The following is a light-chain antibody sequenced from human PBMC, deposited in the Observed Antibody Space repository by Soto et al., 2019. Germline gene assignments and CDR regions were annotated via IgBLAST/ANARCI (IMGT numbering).Light chain of an antibody. CDR3: QQSYSTPGT. J-gene: IGKJ1*01. V-gene: IGKV1-39*01. CDR1: QSVSKY. Sequence: DIQMTQSPSSLSASVGDRVTITCRASQSVSKYLTWYQQNPGKAPKLLIYGAISLHSGVPSRFSGSGSGTYCSLTTSNLQPEDFASYYCQQSYSTPGTFGQGTKVEIK. CDR2: GAI.